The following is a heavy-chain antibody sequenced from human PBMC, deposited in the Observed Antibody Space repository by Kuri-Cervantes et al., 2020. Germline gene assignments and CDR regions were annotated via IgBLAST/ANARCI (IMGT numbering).Heavy chain of an antibody. Sequence: GESLKISCAASGFTFSSYGMHWVRQAPGKGLEWVAVIWYDGSNKYYADSVKGRFTISRDNSKNTLYLQINSLRAEDTAVYYCARGSSSGWTQYFDYWGQGTLVTVSS. V-gene: IGHV3-33*01. CDR2: IWYDGSNK. CDR3: ARGSSSGWTQYFDY. J-gene: IGHJ4*02. CDR1: GFTFSSYG. D-gene: IGHD6-19*01.